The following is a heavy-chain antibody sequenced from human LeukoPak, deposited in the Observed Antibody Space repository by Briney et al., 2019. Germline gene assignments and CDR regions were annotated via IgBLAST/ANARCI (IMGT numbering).Heavy chain of an antibody. CDR3: AKDHDSSGYYGGAFDI. CDR2: ISGSGGST. D-gene: IGHD3-22*01. Sequence: PGGSLRLSCAASGFTLSSYAMSWVRQAPGKGLEWVSAISGSGGSTYYAGSVKGRFTISRDNSKNTLYLQMNSLRAEDTAVYYCAKDHDSSGYYGGAFDIWGQGTMVTVSS. J-gene: IGHJ3*02. V-gene: IGHV3-23*01. CDR1: GFTLSSYA.